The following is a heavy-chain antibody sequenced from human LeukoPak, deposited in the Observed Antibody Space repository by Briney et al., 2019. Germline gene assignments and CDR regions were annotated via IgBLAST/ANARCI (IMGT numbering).Heavy chain of an antibody. CDR2: INSDGSST. CDR3: ARDREDIVVVVAATPLV. Sequence: GGSLRLSCAASGFSFSSYWMHWVRQAPGKGLVWVSRINSDGSSTSYEDSVKGRFTISRDNAKNTLYLQMNSLRAEDTAVYYCARDREDIVVVVAATPLVWGQGTLVTVSS. J-gene: IGHJ4*02. V-gene: IGHV3-74*01. CDR1: GFSFSSYW. D-gene: IGHD2-15*01.